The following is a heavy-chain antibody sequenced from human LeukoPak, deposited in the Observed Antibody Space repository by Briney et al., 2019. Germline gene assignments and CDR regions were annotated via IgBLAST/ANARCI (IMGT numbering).Heavy chain of an antibody. CDR2: IYSGGST. Sequence: PGGSLRLSCAASGFTVSSNYMSWVRQAPGKGLEWVSVIYSGGSTYYADSVKGRFTISRDNSKNTLYLQMNSLRAEDTAVYYCARTDSSSSHWGYYHYYMDVWGKGTTVTVSS. CDR3: ARTDSSSSHWGYYHYYMDV. J-gene: IGHJ6*03. V-gene: IGHV3-53*01. D-gene: IGHD6-6*01. CDR1: GFTVSSNY.